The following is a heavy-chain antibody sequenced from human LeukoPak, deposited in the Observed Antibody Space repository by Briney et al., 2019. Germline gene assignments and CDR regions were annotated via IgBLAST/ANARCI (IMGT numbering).Heavy chain of an antibody. CDR3: TRDIASNYFDY. V-gene: IGHV3-7*01. CDR1: GFTFSSYW. Sequence: PGGSLRLSCAASGFTFSSYWMSWVRQAPGKGLEWVANIKQDGSEKYYVDSVKGRFTISRDNAKNSLYLQMNSLRAEDTAVYYCTRDIASNYFDYWGQGTMVTVSS. CDR2: IKQDGSEK. J-gene: IGHJ4*02. D-gene: IGHD4-11*01.